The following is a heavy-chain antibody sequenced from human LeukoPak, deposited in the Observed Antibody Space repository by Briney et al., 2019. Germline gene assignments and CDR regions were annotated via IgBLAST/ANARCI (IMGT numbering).Heavy chain of an antibody. CDR2: IRSKANSYAT. CDR3: AKDRRAVHHYYNDMDV. V-gene: IGHV3-73*01. J-gene: IGHJ6*02. CDR1: GFTFSGSA. Sequence: PGGSLRLSCAASGFTFSGSAMHWVRQASGKGLEWVGRIRSKANSYATAYAASVKGRFTISRDNAKNSLYLQINSLRAEDTALYYCAKDRRAVHHYYNDMDVWGQGTTVTVSS.